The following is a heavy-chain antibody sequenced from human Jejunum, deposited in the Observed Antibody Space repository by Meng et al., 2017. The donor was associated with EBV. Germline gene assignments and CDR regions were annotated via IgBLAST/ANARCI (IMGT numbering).Heavy chain of an antibody. J-gene: IGHJ5*02. CDR2: MHPNSGNT. D-gene: IGHD5-18*01. Sequence: QVPLVQSGYELRNPVAQVTISGKTAGYTFTGYDINWVRKASGQGREGMEGMHPNSGNTGYAQKCQGRGTLTRNTSISTAYMGLSSLRSEDTAVYYCARGASYGSALPWGQGTLVTVSS. CDR3: ARGASYGSALP. CDR1: GYTFTGYD. V-gene: IGHV1-8*01.